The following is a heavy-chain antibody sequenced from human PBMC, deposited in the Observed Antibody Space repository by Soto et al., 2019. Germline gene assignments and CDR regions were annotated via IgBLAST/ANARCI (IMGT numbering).Heavy chain of an antibody. CDR3: ARAEEMGTSGQ. D-gene: IGHD3-10*01. Sequence: EVQLVESGGGLVQPGGSLRLSCATSGFTFSSYWMSWVRQSPGKGLEWMADIKEEGSEKYYVDSVMGRFTISRDNAKDSLYVQMNSLRVEDTAVYYCARAEEMGTSGQWGQGTLVTVSS. CDR2: IKEEGSEK. CDR1: GFTFSSYW. J-gene: IGHJ4*02. V-gene: IGHV3-7*01.